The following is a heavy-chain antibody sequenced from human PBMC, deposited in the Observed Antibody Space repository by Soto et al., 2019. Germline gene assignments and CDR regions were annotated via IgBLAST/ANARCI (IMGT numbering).Heavy chain of an antibody. J-gene: IGHJ5*02. V-gene: IGHV4-59*01. Sequence: SETLSLTCAVSGGSISSYYWSWIRQPPGKGLEWIGYIYYSGTTNYNPSLKSRVTISVDTSKNQFSLKLSSVTAADTAVYYCARYSGRYSYNWFDPWGQGTLVTVSS. CDR1: GGSISSYY. D-gene: IGHD1-26*01. CDR2: IYYSGTT. CDR3: ARYSGRYSYNWFDP.